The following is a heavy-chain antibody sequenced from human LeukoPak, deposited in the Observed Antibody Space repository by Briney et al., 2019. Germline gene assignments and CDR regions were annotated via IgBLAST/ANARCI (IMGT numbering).Heavy chain of an antibody. CDR3: ARLTHYYDSSGYYCFDP. Sequence: SETLSLTCTVSGGSISSYFWSWIRQPPGKGMEWIGYIYHTGSTNYNPSLESRVTISVDTSKNQFSLNLTSVTAADTALYYCARLTHYYDSSGYYCFDPWGQGTLVTVSS. D-gene: IGHD3-22*01. CDR1: GGSISSYF. CDR2: IYHTGST. J-gene: IGHJ5*02. V-gene: IGHV4-59*01.